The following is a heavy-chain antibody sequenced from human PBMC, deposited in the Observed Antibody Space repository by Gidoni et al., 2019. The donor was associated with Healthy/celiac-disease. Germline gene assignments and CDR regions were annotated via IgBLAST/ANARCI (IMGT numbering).Heavy chain of an antibody. J-gene: IGHJ4*02. CDR2: IKSKTDGGTT. Sequence: EVQLVESGGGLVKPGGSLRLSCAASGFTFSNAWMSWVRQAPGKGLEWVGRIKSKTDGGTTDYAAPVKGRFTISRDDSKNTLYLQMNSLKTEDTAVYYCTTDGLAAAGYYFDYWGQGTLVTVSS. CDR1: GFTFSNAW. D-gene: IGHD6-13*01. V-gene: IGHV3-15*01. CDR3: TTDGLAAAGYYFDY.